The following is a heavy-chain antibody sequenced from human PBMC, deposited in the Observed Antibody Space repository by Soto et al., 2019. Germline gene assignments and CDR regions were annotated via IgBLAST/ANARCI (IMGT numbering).Heavy chain of an antibody. Sequence: EVQLLESGGGLVQPGGSLSLSCAASGFTFSSYAMSLVRQAPGKGLEWVSAISGSGGSTYYADTVKGRFTISRDNSKNTLYRQMSSRRAEDTAVYYCAILGRVTLIVSPFDSWGPGTLVTVSS. J-gene: IGHJ4*02. CDR2: ISGSGGST. V-gene: IGHV3-23*01. CDR1: GFTFSSYA. D-gene: IGHD3-22*01. CDR3: AILGRVTLIVSPFDS.